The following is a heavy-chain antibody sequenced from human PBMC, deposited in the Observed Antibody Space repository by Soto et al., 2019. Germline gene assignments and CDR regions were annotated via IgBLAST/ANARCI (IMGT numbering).Heavy chain of an antibody. CDR1: GGSISSSSYY. CDR2: IYYSGST. J-gene: IGHJ4*02. V-gene: IGHV4-39*01. D-gene: IGHD6-13*01. CDR3: ARQIAAAAPDHY. Sequence: QLQLQESGPGLVKPSETLSLTCTVSGGSISSSSYYWGWIRQPPGKGLEWIGSIYYSGSTYYNPYHNRRVTISVDTSKNQFSLKLSSVTAADTAVYYCARQIAAAAPDHYWGQGTLVTVSS.